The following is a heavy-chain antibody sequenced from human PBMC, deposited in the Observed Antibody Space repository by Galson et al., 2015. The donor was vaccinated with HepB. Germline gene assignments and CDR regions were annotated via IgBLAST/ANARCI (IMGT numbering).Heavy chain of an antibody. J-gene: IGHJ5*02. CDR1: GGSISSYY. V-gene: IGHV4-59*01. D-gene: IGHD2-2*02. Sequence: SETLSLTCTVSGGSISSYYWSWIRQPPGKGLEWIGYIYYSGSTNYNPSLKSRVTISVDTSKNQSSLKLSSVTAADTAVYYCARSHCSSTSCYRGWFDPWGQGTLVTVSS. CDR3: ARSHCSSTSCYRGWFDP. CDR2: IYYSGST.